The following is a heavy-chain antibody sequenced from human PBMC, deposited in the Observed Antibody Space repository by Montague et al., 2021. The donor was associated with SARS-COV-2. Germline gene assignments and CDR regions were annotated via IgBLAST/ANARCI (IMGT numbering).Heavy chain of an antibody. CDR1: GGSFSGYY. CDR2: INHSGST. J-gene: IGHJ6*03. D-gene: IGHD2-2*01. CDR3: ARARQDVVVPALGIGAYYYCYYMDV. V-gene: IGHV4-34*01. Sequence: ETLSLTCAVYGGSFSGYYWSWIRQPPGKGLEWIGEINHSGSTNYNPSLKSRVTISVDTSKNQFSLKLSSVTAADTAVYYCARARQDVVVPALGIGAYYYCYYMDVWGKGTTVTVSS.